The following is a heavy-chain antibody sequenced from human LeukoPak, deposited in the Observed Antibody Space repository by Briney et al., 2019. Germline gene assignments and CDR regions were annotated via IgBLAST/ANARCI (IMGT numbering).Heavy chain of an antibody. CDR1: GGSISSGSYY. V-gene: IGHV4-61*02. CDR2: IYSSGST. J-gene: IGHJ4*02. Sequence: KASETLSVTCTVSGGSISSGSYYWSWIRQPAGKGLEWIGRIYSSGSTNYNPSLKSRVTISVDTSKNQFSLKLNSVTAADTAVYYCARDGFSYGSGLGYWGQGTLVTVSS. D-gene: IGHD3-10*01. CDR3: ARDGFSYGSGLGY.